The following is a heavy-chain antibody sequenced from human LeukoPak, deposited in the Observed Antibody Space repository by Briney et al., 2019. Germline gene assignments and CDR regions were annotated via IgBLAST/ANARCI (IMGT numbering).Heavy chain of an antibody. D-gene: IGHD1-26*01. CDR2: IYSGGTT. CDR3: ARGGSYLPFDY. V-gene: IGHV3-66*01. CDR1: GFTVSSTY. J-gene: IGHJ4*02. Sequence: PGGSLRLSCAASGFTVSSTYMSWVHQAPGKGLECLSIIYSGGTTYYADSVKGRFTISRDNSKNTVYLQMNSLRAEDTAVYYCARGGSYLPFDYWGQGTLVTVSS.